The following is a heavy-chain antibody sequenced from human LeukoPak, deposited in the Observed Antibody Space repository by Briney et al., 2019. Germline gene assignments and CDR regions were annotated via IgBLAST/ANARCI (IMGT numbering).Heavy chain of an antibody. D-gene: IGHD5-18*01. V-gene: IGHV4-39*07. CDR2: IYYSGST. Sequence: SETLSLTCTVSGGSISSSSYYWGWIRQPPGKGLEWIGSIYYSGSTNYNPSLKSRVTISVDTSKNQFSLKLSSVTAADTAVYYCARDLGLRYSYGSEDWFDPWGQGTLVTVSS. J-gene: IGHJ5*02. CDR3: ARDLGLRYSYGSEDWFDP. CDR1: GGSISSSSYY.